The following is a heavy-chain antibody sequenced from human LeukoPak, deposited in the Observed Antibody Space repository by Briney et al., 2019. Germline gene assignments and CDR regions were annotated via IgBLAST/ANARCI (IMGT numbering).Heavy chain of an antibody. CDR1: GGSISSGGYY. CDR2: IYYSGST. J-gene: IGHJ4*02. D-gene: IGHD3-22*01. V-gene: IGHV4-31*03. Sequence: SQTLSPTCTVSGGSISSGGYYWSWIRQHPGKGLEWIGYIYYSGSTYYNPSLKSRVTISVDTSKNQFSLKLSSVTAADTAVYYCARGLDYYDSSGYYVYYFDYWGQGTLVTVSS. CDR3: ARGLDYYDSSGYYVYYFDY.